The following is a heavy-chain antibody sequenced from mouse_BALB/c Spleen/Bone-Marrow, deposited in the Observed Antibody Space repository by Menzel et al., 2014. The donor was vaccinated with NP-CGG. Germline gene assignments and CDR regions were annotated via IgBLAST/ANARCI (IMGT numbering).Heavy chain of an antibody. D-gene: IGHD1-1*01. CDR3: ARDYYGSSYDY. CDR2: IYPGDGDT. J-gene: IGHJ2*01. CDR1: GYAFSSSW. Sequence: VQLQESGPELVKPGASVKISCRASGYAFSSSWMNWVQQRPGQGLEWIGRIYPGDGDTSYNGKFKGKATLTADKSSSTAYMQLSSLTSVDSAVYFCARDYYGSSYDYWGQGTTLTVSS. V-gene: IGHV1-82*01.